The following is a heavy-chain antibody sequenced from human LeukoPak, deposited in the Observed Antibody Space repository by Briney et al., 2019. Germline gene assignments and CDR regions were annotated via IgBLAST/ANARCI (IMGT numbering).Heavy chain of an antibody. V-gene: IGHV1-69*13. CDR2: IIPIFGTA. CDR3: ARVGGDTMVRGALPRIEYFQH. CDR1: GYTFTSYG. J-gene: IGHJ1*01. Sequence: EASVKVSCKASGYTFTSYGISWVRQAPGQGLEWMGGIIPIFGTANYAQKFQGRVTITADESTSTAYMELSSLRSEDTAVYYCARVGGDTMVRGALPRIEYFQHWGQGTLVTVSS. D-gene: IGHD3-10*01.